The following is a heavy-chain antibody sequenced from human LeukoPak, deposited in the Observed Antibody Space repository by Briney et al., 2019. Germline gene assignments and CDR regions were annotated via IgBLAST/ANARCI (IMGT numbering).Heavy chain of an antibody. Sequence: SETLSLTCTVSGYSISSGYYWGWIRQPPGKGLEWIGSIYHSGSTYYNPSLKSRVTISVDTSKNQFSLKLSSVTAADTAVYYCARKNPAGWVTDYWGQGTLVTVSS. CDR3: ARKNPAGWVTDY. D-gene: IGHD2-21*02. CDR1: GYSISSGYY. V-gene: IGHV4-38-2*02. CDR2: IYHSGST. J-gene: IGHJ4*02.